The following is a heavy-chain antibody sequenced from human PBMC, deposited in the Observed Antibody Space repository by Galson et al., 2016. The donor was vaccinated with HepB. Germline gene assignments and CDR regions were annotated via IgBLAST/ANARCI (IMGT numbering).Heavy chain of an antibody. CDR3: ARGRNSAFDY. Sequence: CAISRDSVSADMVAWNWIRQSPSRGLEWLGRTYYRSRWFSDYAESVQGRITINPDTSNNHFSLQLNSVTPDDTAIYFCARGRNSAFDYWGQGILVTVSP. CDR1: RDSVSADMVA. J-gene: IGHJ4*02. D-gene: IGHD1-7*01. CDR2: TYYRSRWFS. V-gene: IGHV6-1*01.